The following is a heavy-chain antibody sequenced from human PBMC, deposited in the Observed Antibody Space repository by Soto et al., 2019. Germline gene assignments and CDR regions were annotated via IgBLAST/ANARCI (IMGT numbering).Heavy chain of an antibody. Sequence: GESLRLSCAASGFTFNTHAMSWVRQAPGKGLEWVSSFYSDGHTYYADSVRGRFTVSTDYSKDTLYLQMDSLSVDDTAMYYWARHVYFYWYFDLWGRGTLVT. D-gene: IGHD2-8*01. CDR1: GFTFNTHA. CDR3: ARHVYFYWYFDL. V-gene: IGHV3-66*04. CDR2: FYSDGHT. J-gene: IGHJ2*01.